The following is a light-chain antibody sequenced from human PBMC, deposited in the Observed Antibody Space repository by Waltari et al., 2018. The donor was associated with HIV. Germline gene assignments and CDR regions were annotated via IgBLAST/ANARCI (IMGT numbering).Light chain of an antibody. Sequence: VLTQSPGTLSLSPGERATLSCRASQTVSSSDLAWYQHKSGQSPRLLIYGASSRATGIPERFSGSGSGTDFTLTISRLEPEDFAVYYCQRHGFSSRTFGQGTKVETK. CDR3: QRHGFSSRT. CDR1: QTVSSSD. V-gene: IGKV3-20*01. CDR2: GAS. J-gene: IGKJ1*01.